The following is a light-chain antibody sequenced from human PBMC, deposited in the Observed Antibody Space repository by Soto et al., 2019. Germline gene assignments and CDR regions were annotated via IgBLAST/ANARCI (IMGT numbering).Light chain of an antibody. CDR1: QSVASSY. Sequence: EVVLTQSPGTLSLSPGERVTLSCRASQSVASSYLAWYQQKPGRAPRLLFYSASSRATGIPDRFSGSGSGTDFTLTISRLEPEDFALYYCQQYDITPPNTFGGGTKVEV. J-gene: IGKJ4*01. V-gene: IGKV3-20*01. CDR2: SAS. CDR3: QQYDITPPNT.